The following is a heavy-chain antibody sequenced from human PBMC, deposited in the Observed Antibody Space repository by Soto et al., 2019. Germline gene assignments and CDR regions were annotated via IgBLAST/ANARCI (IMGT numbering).Heavy chain of an antibody. J-gene: IGHJ4*02. Sequence: QVQLQHWGAGLLKPSETLSRTCAVYGGSLSGYYWCWIRQPPGKGLEWIGEINDSGSTHYNPSFKRPDTISADTSKNQFALQLTSVTAAATAVYYWARTVTMQYYFDYWGQGTLVPVFS. CDR2: INDSGST. CDR1: GGSLSGYY. V-gene: IGHV4-34*01. D-gene: IGHD4-4*01. CDR3: ARTVTMQYYFDY.